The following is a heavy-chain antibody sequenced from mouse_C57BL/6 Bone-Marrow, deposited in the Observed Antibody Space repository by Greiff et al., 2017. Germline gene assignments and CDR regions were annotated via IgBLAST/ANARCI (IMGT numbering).Heavy chain of an antibody. Sequence: DVQLQESGAELVRPGASVKLSCTASGFNIKDDYMHWVKQRPEQGLEWIGWIDPENGDTEYASKFQGKATITADTSSNTAYLQLSSLTSEDTAVYYCNRVITTVVGRYFDVWGTGTTVTVSS. CDR3: NRVITTVVGRYFDV. D-gene: IGHD1-1*01. V-gene: IGHV14-4*01. CDR1: GFNIKDDY. J-gene: IGHJ1*03. CDR2: IDPENGDT.